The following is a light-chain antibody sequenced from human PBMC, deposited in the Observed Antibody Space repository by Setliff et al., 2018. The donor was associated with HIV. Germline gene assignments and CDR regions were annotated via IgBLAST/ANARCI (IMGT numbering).Light chain of an antibody. CDR3: ASYRPNDLGV. J-gene: IGLJ1*01. Sequence: QSALIQPASVSGSPGQSVTVSCTGTSSDVGSYDFVSWYQQLPGKAPKLLIYDVSDRPSGVSNRFSGSKSGNTASLTISGLQSEDEADYYCASYRPNDLGVFGTGTKVTVL. CDR2: DVS. V-gene: IGLV2-14*03. CDR1: SSDVGSYDF.